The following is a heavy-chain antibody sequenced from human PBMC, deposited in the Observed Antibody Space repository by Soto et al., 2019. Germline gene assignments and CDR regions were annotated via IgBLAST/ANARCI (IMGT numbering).Heavy chain of an antibody. V-gene: IGHV4-34*01. D-gene: IGHD3-16*01. CDR1: GGSFSDDY. Sequence: PSETLSLTCDIYGGSFSDDYWSWIRQPPGKGLEWIGKVSHSGGASYNPSLRSRVTVSADTSKNQFSLRLTSVTAADTAVYYCARERVVLARASVRVWDEYQYYGLDVWGQGTTVTVSS. CDR2: VSHSGGA. J-gene: IGHJ6*02. CDR3: ARERVVLARASVRVWDEYQYYGLDV.